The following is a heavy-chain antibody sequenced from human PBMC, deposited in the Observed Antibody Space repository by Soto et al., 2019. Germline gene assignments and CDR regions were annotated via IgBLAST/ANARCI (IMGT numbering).Heavy chain of an antibody. CDR3: AKGQGRVRRYSSSSLDY. CDR2: ISYDGSNK. Sequence: GGSLRLSCAASGFTFSSYGMHWVRQAPGKGLEWVAVISYDGSNKYYADSVKGRFTISRDNSKNTLYLQMNSLRAEDTAVYYCAKGQGRVRRYSSSSLDYWGQGTLVTVSS. CDR1: GFTFSSYG. J-gene: IGHJ4*02. D-gene: IGHD6-6*01. V-gene: IGHV3-30*18.